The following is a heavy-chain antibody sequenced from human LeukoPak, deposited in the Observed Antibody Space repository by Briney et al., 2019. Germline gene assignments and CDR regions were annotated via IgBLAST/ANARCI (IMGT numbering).Heavy chain of an antibody. CDR1: GGSFSGYY. Sequence: SETLSLTCAVYGGSFSGYYWSWIRQPPGKGLEWIGEINHSGSTNYNPSLKSRVTISVDTSKNQFSLKLSSVTAADTAVYYCARPHYDILTGYQPRYFDLWGRGTLVTVSS. J-gene: IGHJ2*01. CDR3: ARPHYDILTGYQPRYFDL. D-gene: IGHD3-9*01. CDR2: INHSGST. V-gene: IGHV4-34*01.